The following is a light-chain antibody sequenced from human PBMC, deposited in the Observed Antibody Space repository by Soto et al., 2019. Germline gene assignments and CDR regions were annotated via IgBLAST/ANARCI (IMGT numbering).Light chain of an antibody. CDR3: SSYRTSNTRQIV. J-gene: IGLJ1*01. V-gene: IGLV2-14*03. Sequence: QSVLTQPASVSGSPGQSITISCTGISSDVGGYNYVSWYQHHPGKAPKLMIYDVSNRPSGVSNRFSGSKSGNTASLSISGLQPEDEADYYCSSYRTSNTRQIVCGTGTKVTVL. CDR1: SSDVGGYNY. CDR2: DVS.